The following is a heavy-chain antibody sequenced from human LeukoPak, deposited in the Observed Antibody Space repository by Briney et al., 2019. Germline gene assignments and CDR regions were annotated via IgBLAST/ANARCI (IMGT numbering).Heavy chain of an antibody. V-gene: IGHV3-15*01. J-gene: IGHJ4*02. CDR2: MKSKRDGGAT. CDR1: GFTFTNAW. Sequence: PGGSLRLSCEASGFTFTNAWMNWVRQAPGKGPGGVGRMKSKRDGGATEYAAPVKGRFTISRDDSKNTLYLQMNSLKTEDTAVYYCTAYGSGSLKAWGQGTLVTVSS. CDR3: TAYGSGSLKA. D-gene: IGHD3-10*01.